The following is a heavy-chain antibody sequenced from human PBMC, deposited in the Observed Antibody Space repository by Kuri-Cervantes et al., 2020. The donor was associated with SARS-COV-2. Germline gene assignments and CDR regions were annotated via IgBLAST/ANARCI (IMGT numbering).Heavy chain of an antibody. CDR2: ISAYNGNT. Sequence: ASVKVSCKASGYTFTSYGITWVRQAPGQGLEWMGWISAYNGNTNYAQKLQGRVTMTTDTSTSTAYMELGSLKSDDTAVYYCARVRKITGTTPDYWGQGTLVTVSS. CDR3: ARVRKITGTTPDY. J-gene: IGHJ4*02. V-gene: IGHV1-18*04. CDR1: GYTFTSYG. D-gene: IGHD1-7*01.